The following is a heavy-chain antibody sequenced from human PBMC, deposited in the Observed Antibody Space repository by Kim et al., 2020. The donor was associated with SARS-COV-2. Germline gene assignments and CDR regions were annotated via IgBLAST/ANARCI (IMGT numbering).Heavy chain of an antibody. J-gene: IGHJ4*02. CDR3: AKDANVLRDFAWSLYFDY. D-gene: IGHD3-9*01. CDR2: ISWNSGSI. CDR1: GFTFRDYA. V-gene: IGHV3-9*01. Sequence: GGSLRLSCAASGFTFRDYAMHWVRQAPGKGLEWVSGISWNSGSIGYADSVKGRITISRDNAKNSLYLQMNSLRADDTALYYCAKDANVLRDFAWSLYFDYWGQGAQATVSS.